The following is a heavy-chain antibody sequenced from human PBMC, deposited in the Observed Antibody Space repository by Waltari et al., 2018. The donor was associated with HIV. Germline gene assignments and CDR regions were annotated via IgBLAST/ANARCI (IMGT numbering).Heavy chain of an antibody. V-gene: IGHV5-51*01. CDR1: GYTFTMYW. Sequence: EVQLVQSGAEVKKPGESLKISCKGSGYTFTMYWTGWGRQMPGKGLEWMGIIYPGDSDTRYSPSFQGQVTISADKSISTVYLQWSSLKASDTAMYFCARHHREVVAAPWEWEYWGQGTLVTVSP. J-gene: IGHJ4*02. CDR2: IYPGDSDT. CDR3: ARHHREVVAAPWEWEY. D-gene: IGHD1-26*01.